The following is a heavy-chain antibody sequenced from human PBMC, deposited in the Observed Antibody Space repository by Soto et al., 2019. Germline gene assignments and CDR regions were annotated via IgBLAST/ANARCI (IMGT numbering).Heavy chain of an antibody. CDR3: AGRGGYQFHY. CDR2: ISGSGGST. CDR1: GFTFSSYA. Sequence: PGGSLRLSCAASGFTFSSYAMSWVRQAPGKGLEWVSAISGSGGSTYYADSVKGRFTISRDNSKNTLYLQMNSRRAEDTAVYYCAGRGGYQFHYWGQGTLVTVSS. V-gene: IGHV3-23*01. J-gene: IGHJ4*02. D-gene: IGHD5-12*01.